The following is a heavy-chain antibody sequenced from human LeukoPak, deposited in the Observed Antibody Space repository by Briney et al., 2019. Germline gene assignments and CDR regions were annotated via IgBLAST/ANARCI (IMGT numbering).Heavy chain of an antibody. D-gene: IGHD3-10*01. V-gene: IGHV3-30-3*01. CDR3: VREGFYDSGSFPTFYFDY. Sequence: PGGSLRLSCAASGFTFSSYAMHWVRQAPGKGLEWVAVISYDVNIKYHADSVKGRFTISRDSSSKTVYLQMNSLGTEDTAVYYCVREGFYDSGSFPTFYFDYWGQGTLVTVSS. CDR1: GFTFSSYA. J-gene: IGHJ4*02. CDR2: ISYDVNIK.